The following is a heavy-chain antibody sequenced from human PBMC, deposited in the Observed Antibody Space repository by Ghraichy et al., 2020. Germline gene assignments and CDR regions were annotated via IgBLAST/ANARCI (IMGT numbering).Heavy chain of an antibody. CDR1: GGTFSSYA. J-gene: IGHJ4*02. Sequence: SVKVSCKASGGTFSSYAISWVRQAPGQGLEWMGGIIPILGIANYAQKFQGRVTITADKSTSTAYMELSSLRSEDTAVYYCARDSGYDHEVVAALRFWGQGTLVTVSS. CDR3: ARDSGYDHEVVAALRF. D-gene: IGHD2-15*01. V-gene: IGHV1-69*10. CDR2: IIPILGIA.